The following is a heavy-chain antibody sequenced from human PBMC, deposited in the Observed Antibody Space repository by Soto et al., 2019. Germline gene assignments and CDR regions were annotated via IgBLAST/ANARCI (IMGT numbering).Heavy chain of an antibody. CDR3: ARSCSGGNCYNYFDY. CDR1: GFTFSDYS. D-gene: IGHD2-15*01. V-gene: IGHV3-21*01. J-gene: IGHJ4*02. CDR2: ISSSSNYI. Sequence: GGSLRLSCVASGFTFSDYSVNWVRQAPGKGLEWVSSISSSSNYIYYADSVKGRFTISRDNAKDSLYLQMNSLSAEDTAVYYCARSCSGGNCYNYFDYWGQGTLVTVSS.